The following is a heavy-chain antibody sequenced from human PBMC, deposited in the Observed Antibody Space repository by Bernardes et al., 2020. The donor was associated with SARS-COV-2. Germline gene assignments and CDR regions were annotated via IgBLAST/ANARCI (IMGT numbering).Heavy chain of an antibody. CDR3: ARGFSGSGSYHFDY. J-gene: IGHJ4*02. D-gene: IGHD3-10*01. CDR1: GFTFSNYD. Sequence: GGSLRLSCAASGFTFSNYDMHWVRQATGKGLEWVSAIGTAGDTYYPGSVKGRFTISREDAKNSLYLQMNTLRVGDTAVYYCARGFSGSGSYHFDYWGQGTLVTVSS. V-gene: IGHV3-13*01. CDR2: IGTAGDT.